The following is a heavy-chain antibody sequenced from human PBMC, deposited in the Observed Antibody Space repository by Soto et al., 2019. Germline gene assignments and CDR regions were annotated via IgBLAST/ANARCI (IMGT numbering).Heavy chain of an antibody. J-gene: IGHJ6*02. CDR1: GFSFSDDA. Sequence: WGSLRLSCAACGFSFSDDAMHWVRQAPGQGLEWVAVITYDGSNKYYADSVRGRFTISRDNSKSTLYLQMDSLIIDDTAVYYCARDVGTQLDFWSTSGMDVWGQGTTVTVSS. D-gene: IGHD3-3*01. V-gene: IGHV3-30-3*01. CDR2: ITYDGSNK. CDR3: ARDVGTQLDFWSTSGMDV.